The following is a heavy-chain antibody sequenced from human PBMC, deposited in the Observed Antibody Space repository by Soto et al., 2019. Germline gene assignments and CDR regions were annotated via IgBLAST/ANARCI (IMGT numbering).Heavy chain of an antibody. CDR3: ARGPYDVWSGYPYYFDY. D-gene: IGHD3-3*01. Sequence: QVQLQESGPGLVKPSGTLSLTCAVSGGSISSSNWWSWVRQPPGKGLEWIGEIYHSGSTNYNPSLKRRVIISVDKSKNQFSLKLSSVTAADTAVYYCARGPYDVWSGYPYYFDYWGQGTLVTVSS. CDR1: GGSISSSNW. V-gene: IGHV4-4*02. CDR2: IYHSGST. J-gene: IGHJ4*02.